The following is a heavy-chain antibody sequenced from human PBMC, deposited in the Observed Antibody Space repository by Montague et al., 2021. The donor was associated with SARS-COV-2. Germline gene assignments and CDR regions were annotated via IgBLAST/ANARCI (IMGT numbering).Heavy chain of an antibody. CDR1: GGSISSGSYY. CDR3: ARLRGAGLSYFDY. Sequence: TLSLTCTVSGGSISSGSYYWSWVRQPAGKALVWIGRFYTSGSTNYTPSLKSRVTISVYTYKNQFTLKLRSVTAADAAVYDCARLRGAGLSYFDYWGQGTLVTVSS. V-gene: IGHV4-61*02. J-gene: IGHJ4*02. CDR2: FYTSGST. D-gene: IGHD6-19*01.